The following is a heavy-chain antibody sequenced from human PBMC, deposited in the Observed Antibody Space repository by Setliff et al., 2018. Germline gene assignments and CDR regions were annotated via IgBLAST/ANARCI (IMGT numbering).Heavy chain of an antibody. CDR2: IYYSGST. CDR1: GGSISSGDYY. J-gene: IGHJ5*02. V-gene: IGHV4-30-4*08. Sequence: SLTCTVSGGSISSGDYYWSWIRQPPGKGLEWIGYIYYSGSTYYNPSLKSRVTISVDTSKNQFSLKLSSVTAADTAVYYCARVMGGSYGFSWFDPWGQGTLVTVSS. D-gene: IGHD1-26*01. CDR3: ARVMGGSYGFSWFDP.